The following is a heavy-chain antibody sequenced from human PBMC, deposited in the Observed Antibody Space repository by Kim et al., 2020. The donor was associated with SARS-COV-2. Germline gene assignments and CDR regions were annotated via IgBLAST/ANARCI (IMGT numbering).Heavy chain of an antibody. Sequence: GGSLRLSCAASGFTFSSYAMSWVRQAPGKGLEWVSTISGNGGTYYADSVKGRFTISRDNSKNTLYLQMNSLRAEDTAVYYCAKDHNWNYLGVYWGQGTLVTVSS. V-gene: IGHV3-23*01. J-gene: IGHJ4*02. CDR2: ISGNGGT. D-gene: IGHD1-7*01. CDR1: GFTFSSYA. CDR3: AKDHNWNYLGVY.